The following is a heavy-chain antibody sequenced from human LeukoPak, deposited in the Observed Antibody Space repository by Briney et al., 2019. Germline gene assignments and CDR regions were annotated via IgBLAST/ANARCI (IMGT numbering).Heavy chain of an antibody. D-gene: IGHD3-10*01. V-gene: IGHV4-30-2*01. CDR2: IYHSGST. CDR3: ARVKRFVYGSGSYYGSYYFDY. CDR1: GGSISSGGYY. J-gene: IGHJ4*02. Sequence: PSETLSLTCTVSGGSISSGGYYWSWIRQPPGKGLEWIGYIYHSGSTYYNPSLKSRVTISVDRSKNQFSLKLSSVTAADTAVYYCARVKRFVYGSGSYYGSYYFDYWGQGTLVTVSS.